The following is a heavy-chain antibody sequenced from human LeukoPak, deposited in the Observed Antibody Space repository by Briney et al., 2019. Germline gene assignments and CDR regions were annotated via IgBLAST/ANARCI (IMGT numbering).Heavy chain of an antibody. CDR2: FNPIGGRT. V-gene: IGHV1-46*01. CDR3: ARGQGYCSNGVCEDAFDI. D-gene: IGHD2-8*01. Sequence: GSVKVSCKASGYTFTSYYIHWVRQAPGQGLEWMGIFNPIGGRTSYAQKFLGRVAMTRDMSTSTVYMDLSSLRSEDTAVYYCARGQGYCSNGVCEDAFDIWGQGTMVTVSS. CDR1: GYTFTSYY. J-gene: IGHJ3*02.